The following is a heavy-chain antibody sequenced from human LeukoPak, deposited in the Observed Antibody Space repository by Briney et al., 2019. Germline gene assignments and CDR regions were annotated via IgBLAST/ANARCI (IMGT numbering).Heavy chain of an antibody. CDR3: ASPEGGYSYGYVY. V-gene: IGHV1-69*13. CDR2: IIPIFGTA. CDR1: GGTFSIYA. Sequence: GASVKVSCKASGGTFSIYAISWVRQAPGQGLEWMGGIIPIFGTANYAQKFQGRVTITADESTSTAYMELSSLRSEDTAVYYCASPEGGYSYGYVYWGQGTLVTVSS. J-gene: IGHJ4*02. D-gene: IGHD5-18*01.